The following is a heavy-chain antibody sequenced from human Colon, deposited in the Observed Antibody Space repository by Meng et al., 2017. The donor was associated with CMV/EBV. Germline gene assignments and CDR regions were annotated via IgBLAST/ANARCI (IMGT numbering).Heavy chain of an antibody. V-gene: IGHV4-34*12. CDR3: ARATKPNCWEVLEY. D-gene: IGHD2-2*01. CDR1: NGSFSGYF. Sequence: VQLQRWVAGLLKPSETLSLTCGVYNGSFSGYFWTWIRQPPGKGLEWIGEIFRDGSTKYNPSLQSRVTMSVDTSKNHFSLNLRSVTAADTAVYFCARATKPNCWEVLEYWGQGTLVTVSS. CDR2: IFRDGST. J-gene: IGHJ4*02.